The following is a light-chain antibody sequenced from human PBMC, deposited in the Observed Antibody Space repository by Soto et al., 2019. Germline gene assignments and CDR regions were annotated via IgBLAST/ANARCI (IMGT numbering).Light chain of an antibody. CDR1: NLGDKY. CDR2: QDS. Sequence: SYELTQPPSVSVSPGQTASITCSGDNLGDKYACWYQQKPGQSPVLVIYQDSKRPSGIPERFSGSTSGNTATLTISGTQAMDEADYYCQAWDSSTVVFGGGTKLTVL. CDR3: QAWDSSTVV. V-gene: IGLV3-1*01. J-gene: IGLJ2*01.